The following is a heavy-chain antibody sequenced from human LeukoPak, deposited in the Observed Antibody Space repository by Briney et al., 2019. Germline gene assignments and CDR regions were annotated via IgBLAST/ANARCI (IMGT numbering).Heavy chain of an antibody. V-gene: IGHV4-59*08. J-gene: IGHJ4*02. CDR3: AACPYY. CDR2: IYYSGST. Sequence: SETLSLTCTVSGGSISGYYWSWIRQPPGKGLEWIGYIYYSGSTNYNPSLKSRVTISVDTSKNQFSLKLSSVTAADTAVYYCAACPYYWGQGTLVTVSS. CDR1: GGSISGYY.